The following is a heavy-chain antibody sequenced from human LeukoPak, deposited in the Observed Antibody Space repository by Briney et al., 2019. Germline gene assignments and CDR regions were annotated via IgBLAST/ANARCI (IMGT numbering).Heavy chain of an antibody. D-gene: IGHD4-11*01. CDR1: GGSFSRYY. CDR3: ARGNMWDYRRYYYYMDV. Sequence: SNTLFLTCAVNGGSFSRYYWSWIRQPPGKGLEWIGEINHRGSTNYNPSLKSRVTISVDTSKNQFSLKLNSVTAADTAIYYCARGNMWDYRRYYYYMDVWGKGTTVTVSS. J-gene: IGHJ6*03. V-gene: IGHV4-34*01. CDR2: INHRGST.